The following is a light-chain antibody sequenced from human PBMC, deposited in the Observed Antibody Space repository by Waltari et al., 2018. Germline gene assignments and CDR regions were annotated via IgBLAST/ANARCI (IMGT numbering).Light chain of an antibody. V-gene: IGKV4-1*01. J-gene: IGKJ1*01. CDR3: QQXYSTLRT. Sequence: DXVMTQSPDXXAVSLGXMATITXXSSQSVLYSSNNKNYLAWYQQKPGQPPKLLIYXASTRESGVPDRFSGXXSGTDXTLXISSLQAEDVXXYYCQQXYSTLRTXXXXTKVEIK. CDR1: QSVLYSSNNKNY. CDR2: XAS.